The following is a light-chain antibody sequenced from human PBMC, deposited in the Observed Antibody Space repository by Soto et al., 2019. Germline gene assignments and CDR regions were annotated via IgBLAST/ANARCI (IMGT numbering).Light chain of an antibody. V-gene: IGKV1-39*01. Sequence: DIQMTQSPSSLSASVGDRVTITCRASQSISSYLNWYQHKPGKAPKLLIYAASSFQSGVPSRFSGSESGTDFTLTISSLQPEDFATYYCQQTYSAPLTFGGGTMVDIK. CDR1: QSISSY. CDR2: AAS. J-gene: IGKJ4*01. CDR3: QQTYSAPLT.